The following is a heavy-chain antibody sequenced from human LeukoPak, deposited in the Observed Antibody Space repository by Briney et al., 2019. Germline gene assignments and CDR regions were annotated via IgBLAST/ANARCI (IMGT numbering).Heavy chain of an antibody. V-gene: IGHV4-34*01. J-gene: IGHJ4*02. Sequence: SETLSLTCAVYGGSFSGYYWSWIRQPPGKGLEWIGEINHSGSTNYNPSLKSRVTISVDTSKNQFSLKLSSVTAADTAVYYCARADSITIFTYWGQGTLVTVSS. CDR2: INHSGST. CDR1: GGSFSGYY. D-gene: IGHD3-9*01. CDR3: ARADSITIFTY.